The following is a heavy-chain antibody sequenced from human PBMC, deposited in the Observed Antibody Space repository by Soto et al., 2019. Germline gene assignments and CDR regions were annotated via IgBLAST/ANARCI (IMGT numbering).Heavy chain of an antibody. V-gene: IGHV1-69*13. CDR2: IIPIFGTA. Sequence: AASVKVSCKASGGTFSSYAISWVRQAPGQGLEWMGGIIPIFGTANYAQKFQGRVTITADESTSTAYMELSSLRSEDTAVYYCARAVLLIAARSRGAFDIWGQGTMVTVSS. CDR1: GGTFSSYA. J-gene: IGHJ3*02. CDR3: ARAVLLIAARSRGAFDI. D-gene: IGHD6-6*01.